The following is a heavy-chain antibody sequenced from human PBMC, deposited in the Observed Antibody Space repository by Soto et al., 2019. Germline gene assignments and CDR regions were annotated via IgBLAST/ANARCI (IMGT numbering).Heavy chain of an antibody. CDR3: ARQPLGAPDWFDP. D-gene: IGHD3-3*02. CDR1: GGSISSSSYY. V-gene: IGHV4-39*01. Sequence: SETLSLTCTVSGGSISSSSYYWGWIRQPPGKGLEWIGSIYYSGSTYYNPSLKSRVTISVDTSKKQLSLKLSSVTAADTAVYFCARQPLGAPDWFDPWGQGTLVTVSS. CDR2: IYYSGST. J-gene: IGHJ5*02.